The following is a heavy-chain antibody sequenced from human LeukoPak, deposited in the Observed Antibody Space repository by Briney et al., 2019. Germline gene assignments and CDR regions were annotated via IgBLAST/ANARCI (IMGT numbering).Heavy chain of an antibody. J-gene: IGHJ5*02. CDR3: ARGPEGRITIFGVVIYNCFDP. D-gene: IGHD3-3*01. CDR2: FTPIFGTA. V-gene: IGHV1-69*01. Sequence: SVKVSCKASGGTFSSYAISWVRQAPGQGLEWMGGFTPIFGTANYAQKFQGRVTITADESTSTVYMELSSLRSEDTAVYYCARGPEGRITIFGVVIYNCFDPWGQGTLVTVSS. CDR1: GGTFSSYA.